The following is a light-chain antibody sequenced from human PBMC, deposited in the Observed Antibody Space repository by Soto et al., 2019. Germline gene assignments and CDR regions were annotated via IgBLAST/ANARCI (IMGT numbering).Light chain of an antibody. CDR3: SSYTSSFYV. J-gene: IGLJ1*01. Sequence: QSALTQPASVYGSPGQSITISCTGTSSDVGGYNYVSWYQQHPGKAPKPMIYDVSNRPSGVSNRFSGSKSGNTASLTISGLQAEDEADYYCSSYTSSFYVFGTGTKVTVL. V-gene: IGLV2-14*01. CDR2: DVS. CDR1: SSDVGGYNY.